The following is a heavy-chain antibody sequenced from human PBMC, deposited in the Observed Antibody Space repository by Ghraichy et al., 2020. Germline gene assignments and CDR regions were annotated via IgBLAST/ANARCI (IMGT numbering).Heavy chain of an antibody. D-gene: IGHD1-26*01. CDR3: ARIVGATKDFDP. V-gene: IGHV4-59*01. CDR1: GGSISSYY. J-gene: IGHJ5*02. Sequence: SETLSLTCTVSGGSISSYYWSWIRQPPGKGLEWIGYISYSGSTTYNPSLNSRVTISVDTSKNQFSLKLSSVTAADTAVYYCARIVGATKDFDPWGQGTLVTVSS. CDR2: ISYSGST.